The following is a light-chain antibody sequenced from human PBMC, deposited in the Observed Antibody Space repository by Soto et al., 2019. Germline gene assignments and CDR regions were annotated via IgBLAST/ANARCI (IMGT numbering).Light chain of an antibody. Sequence: EIVLTQSPGTLSLSPGERATLSCRASQSVSSSYLAWYQQKPGQAPRLLIYGASSRATGIPDRFSCSGSGTDSDLTISSLEPEDFAVYSCQQYGSSPPMYTFGQGTKLEIK. CDR3: QQYGSSPPMYT. CDR2: GAS. V-gene: IGKV3-20*01. CDR1: QSVSSSY. J-gene: IGKJ2*01.